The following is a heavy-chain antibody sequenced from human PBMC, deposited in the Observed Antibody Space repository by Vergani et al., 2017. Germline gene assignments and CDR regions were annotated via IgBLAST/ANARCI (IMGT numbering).Heavy chain of an antibody. J-gene: IGHJ3*02. Sequence: VQLVESGGGLVKPGGSLRLSCAASGFTFSDYYMSWIRQAPGKGMEWVSYISSSSSYTNYADSVRARFTISRDNAKNSLYLQMNSLRAEDTAVYYCARVGYDILTGDKGLGAFDIWGQGTMVTVSS. CDR1: GFTFSDYY. V-gene: IGHV3-11*05. CDR3: ARVGYDILTGDKGLGAFDI. CDR2: ISSSSSYT. D-gene: IGHD3-9*01.